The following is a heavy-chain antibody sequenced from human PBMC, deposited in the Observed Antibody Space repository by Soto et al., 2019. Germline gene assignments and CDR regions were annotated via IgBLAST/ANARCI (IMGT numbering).Heavy chain of an antibody. CDR3: SRDPLNYYDSD. J-gene: IGHJ4*02. CDR2: IDSDGSRP. Sequence: VQLVESGGGLVQPGGSLRLSCAASGFNFGSGWMHWVRPAPGKWLVWVSRIDSDGSRPTYADSVKGRFTISRDNAQNTLYLQMSSLTAEDTALYYCSRDPLNYYDSDWGQGTLVTVSS. D-gene: IGHD3-22*01. CDR1: GFNFGSGW. V-gene: IGHV3-74*01.